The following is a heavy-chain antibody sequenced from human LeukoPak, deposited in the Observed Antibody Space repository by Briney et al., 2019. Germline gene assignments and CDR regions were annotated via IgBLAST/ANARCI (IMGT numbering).Heavy chain of an antibody. D-gene: IGHD1-1*01. V-gene: IGHV3-49*04. Sequence: GGSLRLSCTVSGFTFDDFAMTWVRQAPGKGLEWVGLIRRRAYGGTTDYAASVKGRFSISIDESKNIAYLQMNSLKTEDTAMYFCSRDSHGDDVYDYWGQGTLVTVSS. J-gene: IGHJ4*02. CDR2: IRRRAYGGTT. CDR1: GFTFDDFA. CDR3: SRDSHGDDVYDY.